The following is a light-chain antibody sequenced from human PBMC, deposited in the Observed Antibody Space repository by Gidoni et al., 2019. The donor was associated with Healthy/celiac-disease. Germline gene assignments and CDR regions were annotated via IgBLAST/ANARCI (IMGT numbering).Light chain of an antibody. J-gene: IGKJ4*01. V-gene: IGKV3-20*01. CDR2: CAS. Sequence: EIVLTQYPRSLSFSPGERATLPCRASQSVSSSYLAWHQQKPGQAPRLLIYCASSRATGIPDRFSGSGSGTDCTLTISRLEPEDFAVYDCQQYGSSPPVTFGGGTKVEIK. CDR1: QSVSSSY. CDR3: QQYGSSPPVT.